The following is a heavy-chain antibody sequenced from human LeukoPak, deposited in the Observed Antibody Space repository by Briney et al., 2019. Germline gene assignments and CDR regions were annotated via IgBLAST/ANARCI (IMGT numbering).Heavy chain of an antibody. V-gene: IGHV3-7*01. CDR1: GFTLSSYW. CDR2: IKQDGSEK. CDR3: ARDRPDGELELAFDF. Sequence: GGSLRLSCAASGFTLSSYWMSWVRQAPGKGMEWVANIKQDGSEKYYVDSVKGRFTISRDNAKNSLYLQMNSLRAEDTAVYYCARDRPDGELELAFDFWGQGTLVTVYS. D-gene: IGHD1-7*01. J-gene: IGHJ4*02.